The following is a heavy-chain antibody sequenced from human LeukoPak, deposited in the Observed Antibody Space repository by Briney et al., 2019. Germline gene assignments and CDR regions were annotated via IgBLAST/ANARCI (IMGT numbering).Heavy chain of an antibody. CDR3: VREESGGYFDY. CDR2: IAPSVDTT. Sequence: GSLKVSCKSSGFTFTNYLLHWVRQAPGQGLEWVGRIAPSVDTTNYAQKFRDRVTMTRDTSTSTVYMELRSLRSEDTAVYSCVREESGGYFDYWGQGTLVSVPS. D-gene: IGHD2-8*02. J-gene: IGHJ4*02. CDR1: GFTFTNYL. V-gene: IGHV1-46*01.